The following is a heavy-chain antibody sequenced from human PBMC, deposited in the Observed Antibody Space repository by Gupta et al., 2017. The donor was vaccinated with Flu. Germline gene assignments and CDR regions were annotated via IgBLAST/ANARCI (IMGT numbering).Heavy chain of an antibody. Sequence: QVKLQRWGAGLLKPSEPLSLTCAVYGGSFGGYYWSWIRQPPGKGLEWIGEINHSGSTNYNPSLKSRVTISVDTSKNQFSLKLSSVTAADTAVYYCARAAASLDYWGQGTQVTVSS. D-gene: IGHD6-13*01. J-gene: IGHJ4*02. CDR3: ARAAASLDY. CDR2: INHSGST. CDR1: GGSFGGYY. V-gene: IGHV4-34*01.